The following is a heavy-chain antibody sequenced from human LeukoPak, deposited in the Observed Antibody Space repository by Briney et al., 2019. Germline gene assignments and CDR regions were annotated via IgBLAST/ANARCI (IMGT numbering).Heavy chain of an antibody. CDR3: ARVELNYGMDV. Sequence: GASVKVSCKASGYTFTSNFMHWVRQAPGQGLEWMGIINPSGGSTSYAQKFQGRVAMTRATSTSTVYMELSSLRSEDTAVYYCARVELNYGMDVWGQGTTVTVSS. CDR1: GYTFTSNF. V-gene: IGHV1-46*01. D-gene: IGHD1-7*01. J-gene: IGHJ6*02. CDR2: INPSGGST.